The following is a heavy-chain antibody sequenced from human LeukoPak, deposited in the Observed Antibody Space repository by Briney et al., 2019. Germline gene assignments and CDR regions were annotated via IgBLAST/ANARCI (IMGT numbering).Heavy chain of an antibody. CDR1: GGSISSYY. Sequence: SETLSLTCTVSGGSISSYYWSWIRQPAGKGLEWIGRIYTSGSTNYNPSLKSRVTMSVDTSKNQFSLKLSPVTAADTAVYYCARDFDIVVVPAASRGAFDIWGQGTMVTVSS. J-gene: IGHJ3*02. CDR3: ARDFDIVVVPAASRGAFDI. CDR2: IYTSGST. V-gene: IGHV4-4*07. D-gene: IGHD2-2*01.